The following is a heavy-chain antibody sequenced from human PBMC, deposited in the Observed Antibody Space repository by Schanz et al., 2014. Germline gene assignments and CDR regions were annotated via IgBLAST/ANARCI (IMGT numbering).Heavy chain of an antibody. CDR1: GFTFSSYA. Sequence: VRLVESGGGVVQPGRSLRLSCAASGFTFSSYAMSWVRQAPGKGLEWVSAISGSGGSTYYADSVKGRFTISRDNSKNTLYLQLNSLRAEDTAVYYCARDFHGYGPHLDYWGQGSLVTVSS. J-gene: IGHJ4*02. CDR2: ISGSGGST. V-gene: IGHV3-23*04. D-gene: IGHD5-12*01. CDR3: ARDFHGYGPHLDY.